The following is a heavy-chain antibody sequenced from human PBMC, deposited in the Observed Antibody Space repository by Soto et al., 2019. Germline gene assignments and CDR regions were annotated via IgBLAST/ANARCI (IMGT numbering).Heavy chain of an antibody. CDR1: GFTFSSYW. CDR2: IKEDGSGK. Sequence: EVQLVESGGGLVQPGGSLRLSCTASGFTFSSYWTRWVRQAPGKGLGWVANIKEDGSGKYYVYSVKGRFSISRDHARNSRYLQMNSLRVEDTAVYYCVRVGRLGGYWGQGAMVTVSS. CDR3: VRVGRLGGY. J-gene: IGHJ4*02. V-gene: IGHV3-7*03. D-gene: IGHD3-16*01.